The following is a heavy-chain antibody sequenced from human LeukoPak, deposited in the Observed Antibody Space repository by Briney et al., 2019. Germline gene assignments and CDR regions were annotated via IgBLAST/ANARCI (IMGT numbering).Heavy chain of an antibody. D-gene: IGHD5/OR15-5a*01. CDR3: ATDSQNSVYYF. J-gene: IGHJ4*02. CDR1: GASFSIYH. CDR2: VNRWGRT. V-gene: IGHV4-34*01. Sequence: SETLSLTCGVHGASFSIYHWSWIRQSPGKGLEWLGEVNRWGRTNYNPSLESRVTISVDTSKNQFSLNLRSLTAADTAVYYCATDSQNSVYYFWSQGALVTVSS.